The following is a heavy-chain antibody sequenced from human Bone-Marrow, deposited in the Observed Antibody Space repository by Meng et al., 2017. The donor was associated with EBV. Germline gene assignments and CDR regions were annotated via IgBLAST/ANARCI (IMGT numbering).Heavy chain of an antibody. CDR3: ARTYTVTTGWFDP. Sequence: QVELGQSAAGVKKPGSSVKVSCKTSGGPFNSDAISWVRQAPGQGLEWIGGLIPMLGAPNYAQKFQDRVTIIADKSTSTHYMQLSSLRSDDTAVYYCARTYTVTTGWFDPWGQGTLVTVSS. D-gene: IGHD4-17*01. J-gene: IGHJ5*02. V-gene: IGHV1-69*06. CDR1: GGPFNSDA. CDR2: LIPMLGAP.